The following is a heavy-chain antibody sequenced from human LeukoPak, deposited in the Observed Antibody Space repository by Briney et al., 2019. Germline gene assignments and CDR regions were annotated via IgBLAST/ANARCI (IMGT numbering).Heavy chain of an antibody. D-gene: IGHD3-3*01. V-gene: IGHV1-2*04. CDR2: INPNSGGT. CDR1: GYTFTGYY. J-gene: IGHJ6*02. Sequence: ASVKVSCKASGYTFTGYYMHWVRQAPGQGLEWMGWINPNSGGTNYAQKFQGWVTMARDTSISTAYMELSRLRSDDTAVYYCARDRARAKYYDFWSGSVFYIMDVWGQGTTVTVSS. CDR3: ARDRARAKYYDFWSGSVFYIMDV.